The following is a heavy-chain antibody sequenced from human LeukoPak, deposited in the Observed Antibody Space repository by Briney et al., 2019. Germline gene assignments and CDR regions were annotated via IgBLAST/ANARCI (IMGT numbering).Heavy chain of an antibody. Sequence: GSLLLSCASSGFTFSSYSMNWVRQAPGKGLEWVSSVTSSGRYIYYADSVKGRFTISRDNSKNSLYLQMNSLRAEDTAVYYCTRDAGTRLKYSFGYGDYWGQGALVTVSS. CDR1: GFTFSSYS. D-gene: IGHD5-18*01. J-gene: IGHJ4*02. CDR3: TRDAGTRLKYSFGYGDY. V-gene: IGHV3-21*01. CDR2: VTSSGRYI.